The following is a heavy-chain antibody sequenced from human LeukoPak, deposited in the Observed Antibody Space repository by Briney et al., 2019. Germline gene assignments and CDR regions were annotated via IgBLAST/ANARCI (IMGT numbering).Heavy chain of an antibody. CDR3: APKLTSNSPFDY. CDR2: ISSSSSYI. J-gene: IGHJ4*02. CDR1: GFTFSSYS. Sequence: GGSLRLSCAASGFTFSSYSMNWVRQAPGKGLEWVSSISSSSSYIYYADSVKGRFTISRDNAKNSLYLQMNSLRAEDTAVYHCAPKLTSNSPFDYWGQGTLVTVSS. V-gene: IGHV3-21*01. D-gene: IGHD4-23*01.